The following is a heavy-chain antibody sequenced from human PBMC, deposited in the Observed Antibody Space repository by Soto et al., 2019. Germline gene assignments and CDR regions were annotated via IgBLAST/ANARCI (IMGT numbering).Heavy chain of an antibody. J-gene: IGHJ4*02. D-gene: IGHD2-8*01. CDR3: ARHLTKTVSALGY. CDR1: GFTFTSFA. V-gene: IGHV3-30*09. Sequence: QVQLVESGGGVVQTGASLRLSCSASGFTFTSFAIHWVRQAPGKGLEWVAVISENGVNKYSAESVRGRFVISRDNSKNTVELEMNSLRPEDTAIYFCARHLTKTVSALGYWGQGTLVTVSS. CDR2: ISENGVNK.